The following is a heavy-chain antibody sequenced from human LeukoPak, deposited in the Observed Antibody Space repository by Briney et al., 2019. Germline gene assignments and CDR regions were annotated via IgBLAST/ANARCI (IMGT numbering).Heavy chain of an antibody. Sequence: SETLSLTCSVSGGSINNYYWSWIRQPPGRGLEWIGYIYYSGSTSYNPSLKSRLTISADTSNNQFSLKLRSVTAADTGVYFCARGGRSASAYYYMDVWGRGTTVTVSS. CDR3: ARGGRSASAYYYMDV. D-gene: IGHD2-2*01. V-gene: IGHV4-59*12. CDR1: GGSINNYY. J-gene: IGHJ6*03. CDR2: IYYSGST.